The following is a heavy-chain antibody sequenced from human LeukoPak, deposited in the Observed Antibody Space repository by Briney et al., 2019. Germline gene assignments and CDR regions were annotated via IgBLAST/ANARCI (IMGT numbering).Heavy chain of an antibody. V-gene: IGHV1-24*01. CDR3: ASLKGRFSDWYFDL. D-gene: IGHD3-3*01. CDR1: GYTLTELS. J-gene: IGHJ2*01. Sequence: ASVKVSCKVSGYTLTELSMHWVRQAPGKGLEWMGGFDPVDGETIYAQKFQGRVTMTEDTSTDTTYMELSSLTSEDTAVYYCASLKGRFSDWYFDLWGRGTLVTVSS. CDR2: FDPVDGET.